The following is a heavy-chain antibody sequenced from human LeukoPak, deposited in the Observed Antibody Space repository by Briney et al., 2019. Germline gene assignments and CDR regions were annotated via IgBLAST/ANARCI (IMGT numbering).Heavy chain of an antibody. D-gene: IGHD1-1*01. J-gene: IGHJ4*02. CDR2: FSGSGGIT. Sequence: PGGSLRLSCAASGFTFSNYAMSWVRQAPGKGLEWVSGFSGSGGITFYADSVRGRFTISRDNSKNTLYLQMSSLRAEDTAVYYCAKSAYNRFDYWGQGTLVTVSS. V-gene: IGHV3-23*01. CDR3: AKSAYNRFDY. CDR1: GFTFSNYA.